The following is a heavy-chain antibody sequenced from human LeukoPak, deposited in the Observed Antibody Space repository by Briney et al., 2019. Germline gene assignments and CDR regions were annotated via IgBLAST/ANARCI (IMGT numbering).Heavy chain of an antibody. CDR3: ARFTYYYDSSGYYYEWYYFDY. J-gene: IGHJ4*02. CDR2: ISAYNGNT. CDR1: GYTFTSYG. Sequence: ASVKVSCKASGYTFTSYGISWVRQAPGQGLEWMGWISAYNGNTNYAQKLQGRVTMTTDTSTSTANMELRSLRSDDTAVYYCARFTYYYDSSGYYYEWYYFDYWGQGTLVTVSS. D-gene: IGHD3-22*01. V-gene: IGHV1-18*01.